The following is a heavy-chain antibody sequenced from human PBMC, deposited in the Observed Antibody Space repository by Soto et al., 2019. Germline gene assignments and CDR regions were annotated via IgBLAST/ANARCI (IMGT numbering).Heavy chain of an antibody. CDR3: AKDMRITASYKALDI. CDR2: ISWNSGSI. J-gene: IGHJ3*02. V-gene: IGHV3-9*01. CDR1: GFTFDDYA. Sequence: EVQLVESGGGLVQPGRSLRLSCAASGFTFDDYAMHWVRQAPGKGLEWVSGISWNSGSIGYADSVKGRFTISRDNAKNSLYLQMNSLRAEDTALYYCAKDMRITASYKALDIWGQGTMVTVSS. D-gene: IGHD1-20*01.